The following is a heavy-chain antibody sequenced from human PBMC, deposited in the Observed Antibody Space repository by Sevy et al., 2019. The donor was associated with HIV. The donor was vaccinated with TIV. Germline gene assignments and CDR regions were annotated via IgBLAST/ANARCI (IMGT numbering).Heavy chain of an antibody. V-gene: IGHV4-30-2*01. Sequence: SETLSLTCAVSGDSINGEDSSWTWIRQPPGKGLEWIGFIYLSGNTSSTPSLKSRVTISVDRSKNQFSLNQRSVTAADSADYYCASGLTLYGALNSHGMDVWGQGTTVTVSS. D-gene: IGHD3-3*01. CDR3: ASGLTLYGALNSHGMDV. CDR1: GDSINGEDSS. J-gene: IGHJ6*02. CDR2: IYLSGNT.